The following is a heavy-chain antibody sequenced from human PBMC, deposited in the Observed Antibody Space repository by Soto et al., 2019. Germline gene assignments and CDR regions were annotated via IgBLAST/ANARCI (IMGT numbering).Heavy chain of an antibody. CDR2: ISGGSSYT. CDR1: GFSFGDSY. D-gene: IGHD2-21*01. CDR3: AKTIVAATGYYFDH. Sequence: VQLVESGGGLVKPGGSLRLACAASGFSFGDSYMSWVRQAPGKGLEWLSYISGGSSYTNYADSVKGRFTISRDNAKRSQYLEMSSQRADDTTVYYCAKTIVAATGYYFDHWGQGNLVTVSS. J-gene: IGHJ4*02. V-gene: IGHV3-11*06.